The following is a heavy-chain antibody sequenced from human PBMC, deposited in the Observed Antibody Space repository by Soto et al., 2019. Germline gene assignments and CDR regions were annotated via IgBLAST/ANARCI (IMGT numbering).Heavy chain of an antibody. CDR3: ARAKKTRGYDNIDY. CDR1: GGSISSGGYY. CDR2: IYYSGST. V-gene: IGHV4-31*03. J-gene: IGHJ4*02. Sequence: SETLSLTCTVSGGSISSGGYYWSWIRQHPGKGLEWIGYIYYSGSTYYNPSLKSRVTISVDTSKNQFSLKLSSVTAADTAVYYCARAKKTRGYDNIDYWGQGTLVTVSS. D-gene: IGHD6-13*01.